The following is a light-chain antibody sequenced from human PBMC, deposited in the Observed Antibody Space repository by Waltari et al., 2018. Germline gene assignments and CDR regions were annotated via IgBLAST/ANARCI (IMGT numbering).Light chain of an antibody. Sequence: SSELTQDPAVSVALGQTVRITCQGDSLRSYYLSWFHQKPGQAPALVIYGKNNRPSGIADRFSASSSGSTASLTIIGAQAEDEADYYCHSRDSSGDVLIGGGTKLTVV. CDR2: GKN. CDR1: SLRSYY. J-gene: IGLJ2*01. V-gene: IGLV3-19*01. CDR3: HSRDSSGDVL.